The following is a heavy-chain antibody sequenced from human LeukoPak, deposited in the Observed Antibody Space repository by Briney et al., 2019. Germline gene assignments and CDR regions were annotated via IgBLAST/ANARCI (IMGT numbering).Heavy chain of an antibody. V-gene: IGHV1-69*04. CDR3: AATWGLYCSSTSCQNWFDP. Sequence: GASVKVSCKASGGTFSSYAISWVRQAPGQGLEWMGMIIPILGIANYAQKFQGRVTITADKSTSTAYMELSSLRSEDTAVYYCAATWGLYCSSTSCQNWFDPWGQGTLVTVSS. CDR2: IIPILGIA. D-gene: IGHD2-2*01. CDR1: GGTFSSYA. J-gene: IGHJ5*02.